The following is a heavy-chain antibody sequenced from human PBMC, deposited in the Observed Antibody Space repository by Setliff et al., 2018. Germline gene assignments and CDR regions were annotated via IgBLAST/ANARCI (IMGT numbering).Heavy chain of an antibody. V-gene: IGHV4-39*01. Sequence: TVSGASINSGTYYWAWIRQPPGKGLEWIGRIHYSGTTYYNASLKSRVTMSVDTSKNQFSLNLSSVTAADTAVYYCARTGTYRYFDYWGQGALVTVSS. D-gene: IGHD1-26*01. CDR1: GASINSGTYY. CDR3: ARTGTYRYFDY. J-gene: IGHJ4*02. CDR2: IHYSGTT.